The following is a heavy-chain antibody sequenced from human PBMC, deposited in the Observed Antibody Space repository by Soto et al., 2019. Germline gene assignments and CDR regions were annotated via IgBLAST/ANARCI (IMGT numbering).Heavy chain of an antibody. CDR3: ARDYCSSTRCYQIPRWFDP. D-gene: IGHD2-2*01. J-gene: IGHJ5*02. CDR2: ISAYNGNT. Sequence: ASVKVSCKASGYTFTSYGISWVRQAPGQGLEWMGWISAYNGNTNYAQKLQGRVTMTTDTSTSTAYMELRSLRSDDTAVYYCARDYCSSTRCYQIPRWFDPWGQGTLVTVSS. CDR1: GYTFTSYG. V-gene: IGHV1-18*01.